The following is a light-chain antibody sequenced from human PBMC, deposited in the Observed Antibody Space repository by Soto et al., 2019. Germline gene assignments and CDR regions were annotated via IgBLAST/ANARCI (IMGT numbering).Light chain of an antibody. J-gene: IGKJ1*01. V-gene: IGKV1-5*03. CDR2: EVS. CDR3: QHYSGDRAT. Sequence: DILLTQSPSTLSASVGDRVTISCRASQSINKWLAWYQHKPGKAPNLLIYEVSTLHSGVPSRFSGSGSGTEFTLTISSLRPDDVATDYCQHYSGDRATFGQGTKVEI. CDR1: QSINKW.